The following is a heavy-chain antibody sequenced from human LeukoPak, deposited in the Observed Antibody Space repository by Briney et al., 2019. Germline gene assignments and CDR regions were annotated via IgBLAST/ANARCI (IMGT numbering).Heavy chain of an antibody. J-gene: IGHJ4*02. CDR3: ASQYKTVTTYY. V-gene: IGHV3-11*01. CDR1: GFTFSDYY. D-gene: IGHD4-17*01. CDR2: ISSSGSTI. Sequence: GGSLRLSCAASGFTFSDYYMSWIHQAPGKGLEWVSYISSSGSTIYYADSVKGRFTISRDNAKNSLYLQMNSLRAEDTAVYYCASQYKTVTTYYWGQETLVTVSS.